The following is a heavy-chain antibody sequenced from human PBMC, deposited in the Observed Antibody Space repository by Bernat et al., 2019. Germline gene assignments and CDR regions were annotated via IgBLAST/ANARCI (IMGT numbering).Heavy chain of an antibody. CDR3: ARQDGDYVALFDY. V-gene: IGHV4-39*01. CDR2: IYYSGST. Sequence: QLQLQESGPGLVKPSETLSLTCTVSGDSISSSSYYWGWIRQPPGKGLEWIGSIYYSGSTYYNPSLKSRVTISVDTSKNQFSLKLSSVTAADTAVYYCARQDGDYVALFDYWGQGTLVTVSS. D-gene: IGHD4-17*01. CDR1: GDSISSSSYY. J-gene: IGHJ4*02.